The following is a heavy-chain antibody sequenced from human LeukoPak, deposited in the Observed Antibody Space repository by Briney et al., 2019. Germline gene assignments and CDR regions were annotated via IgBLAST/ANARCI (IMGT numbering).Heavy chain of an antibody. Sequence: SETLSLTCTVSGVSISNLDYYWTCIRQPAGKRREWIGRIYTSGGTNYNPSLKSRVTMAVDKSKNQISLNLASLTAADTALSYCAGRGSSSGTFDVCGPGTFVTVSS. J-gene: IGHJ3*01. CDR3: AGRGSSSGTFDV. CDR2: IYTSGGT. CDR1: GVSISNLDYY. V-gene: IGHV4-61*02. D-gene: IGHD2-2*01.